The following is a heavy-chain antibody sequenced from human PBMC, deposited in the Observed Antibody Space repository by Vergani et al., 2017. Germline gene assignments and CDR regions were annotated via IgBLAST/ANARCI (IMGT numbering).Heavy chain of an antibody. D-gene: IGHD1-1*01. CDR3: ATKSCGTPGCQMGYFRE. J-gene: IGHJ1*01. CDR2: ISYVGTQK. CDR1: GFTSSYYG. Sequence: QVHLVESGGGVVQPGRSLRLSCVVSGFTSSYYGMHWVRQAPGKGLEWVAVISYVGTQKYYADSVKGRFTISRDNSKSTLYLQMNSLRTEDTAVYYCATKSCGTPGCQMGYFREWGQGTLVTVSS. V-gene: IGHV3-30*03.